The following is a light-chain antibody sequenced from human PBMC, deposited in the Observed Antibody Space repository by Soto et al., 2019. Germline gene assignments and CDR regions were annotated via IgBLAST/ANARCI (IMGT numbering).Light chain of an antibody. CDR3: QVWDSSSDHRVV. CDR2: EDS. CDR1: NIGSKS. J-gene: IGLJ2*01. V-gene: IGLV3-21*02. Sequence: SYELTQPPSVSVAPGQTARITCGGNNIGSKSVHWYQQKPGQAPVLVVYEDSDRPSGIPERFSGSNSGNTATLTISRVEAGDEADYYCQVWDSSSDHRVVFGGGTKRTVL.